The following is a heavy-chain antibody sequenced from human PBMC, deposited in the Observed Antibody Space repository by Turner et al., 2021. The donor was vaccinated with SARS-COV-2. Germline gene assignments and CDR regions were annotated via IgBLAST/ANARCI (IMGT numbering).Heavy chain of an antibody. Sequence: EVQLLESGGGLIQPGGSLRLSCAASGVTVSSNYMSWVRQGPWKGLECGAVIYSGGSTYYADSVKGRFTISRDNSKNTLYLQMNSLRAEDTAVYYCARGYSSGWYQSGAFDFWGQGTMVTVSS. V-gene: IGHV3-53*01. CDR2: IYSGGST. J-gene: IGHJ3*01. CDR1: GVTVSSNY. CDR3: ARGYSSGWYQSGAFDF. D-gene: IGHD6-19*01.